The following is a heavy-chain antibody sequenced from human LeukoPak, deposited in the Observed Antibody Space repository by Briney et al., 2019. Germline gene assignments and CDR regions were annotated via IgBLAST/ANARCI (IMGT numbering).Heavy chain of an antibody. J-gene: IGHJ1*01. Sequence: SETLSLTCTVSGGSISSYYWSWIRQPPGKGLEWIGYIYYSGSTYYNPSLKSRVTISVDTSKNQFSLKLSSVTAADTAMYYCARERDYYDSSGYYESQHWGQGTLVTVSS. D-gene: IGHD3-22*01. CDR2: IYYSGST. CDR3: ARERDYYDSSGYYESQH. CDR1: GGSISSYY. V-gene: IGHV4-30-4*08.